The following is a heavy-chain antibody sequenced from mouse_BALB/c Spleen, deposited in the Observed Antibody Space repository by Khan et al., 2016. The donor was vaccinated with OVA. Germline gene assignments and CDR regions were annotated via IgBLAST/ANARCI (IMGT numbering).Heavy chain of an antibody. CDR2: ISSDGDYT. CDR3: ARSPYGSFAD. D-gene: IGHD2-1*01. J-gene: IGHJ3*01. CDR1: GFTFSTYA. V-gene: IGHV5-9-3*01. Sequence: EVKLVESGGGLVKPGGSLKLSCAASGFTFSTYAMSWVRQTPEKRLEWVATISSDGDYTYFPDNVTGRFTISRDNAKNTLCLQMTSLRSEDTAMYYCARSPYGSFADWGQGTLVTVSA.